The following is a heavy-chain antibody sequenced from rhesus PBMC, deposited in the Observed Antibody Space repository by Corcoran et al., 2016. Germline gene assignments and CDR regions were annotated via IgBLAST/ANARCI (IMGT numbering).Heavy chain of an antibody. CDR1: GGSFSSYW. CDR3: TRAVSDY. Sequence: QVQLQESGPGLVKPSETLSLTCAVSGGSFSSYWWSWIRQPPGKGLEWIGENNGNSRSTNYHPSLKSRSTISKYASTYQFSLKLSSVTAADTAVYYCTRAVSDYWGQGVLVTVSS. CDR2: NNGNSRST. J-gene: IGHJ4*01. V-gene: IGHV4-80*01.